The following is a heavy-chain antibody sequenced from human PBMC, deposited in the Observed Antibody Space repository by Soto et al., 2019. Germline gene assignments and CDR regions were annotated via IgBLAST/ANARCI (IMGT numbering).Heavy chain of an antibody. D-gene: IGHD3-10*01. J-gene: IGHJ5*02. CDR1: GGSISSGGYY. CDR2: IYYSGST. V-gene: IGHV4-31*03. Sequence: SETLSLTCTVSGGSISSGGYYWSWIRQHPGKGLEWIGYIYYSGSTYYNPSLKSRVTISVDTSKNQFSLKLSSVTAADTAVYYCARDFGRGGKFDPWGQGTLVTVSS. CDR3: ARDFGRGGKFDP.